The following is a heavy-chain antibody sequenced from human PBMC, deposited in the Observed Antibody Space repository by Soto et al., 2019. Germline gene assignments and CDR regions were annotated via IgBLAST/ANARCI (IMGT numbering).Heavy chain of an antibody. CDR3: ARHPPHYYGSGSYYDY. V-gene: IGHV4-39*01. CDR2: IYYSGST. J-gene: IGHJ4*02. D-gene: IGHD3-10*01. CDR1: GGSISSSRYY. Sequence: QLQLQESGPGLVKPSETLSLTCTVSGGSISSSRYYWGWIRQPPGKGLEWIGSIYYSGSTYYNPSLKSRVTISVDTSKNQFSLKLSSVTAADTAVYYCARHPPHYYGSGSYYDYWGQGTLVTVSS.